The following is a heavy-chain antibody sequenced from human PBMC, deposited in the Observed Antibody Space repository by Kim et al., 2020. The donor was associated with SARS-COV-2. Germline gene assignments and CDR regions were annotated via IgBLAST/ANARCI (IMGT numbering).Heavy chain of an antibody. V-gene: IGHV1-8*01. D-gene: IGHD3-10*01. CDR2: GNT. CDR3: ARGLYYGGVDP. Sequence: GNTGCAQKLQCRVTMTRNTSISTAYMELSSLRSEDTAVYYCARGLYYGGVDPWGQGTLVTVSS. J-gene: IGHJ5*02.